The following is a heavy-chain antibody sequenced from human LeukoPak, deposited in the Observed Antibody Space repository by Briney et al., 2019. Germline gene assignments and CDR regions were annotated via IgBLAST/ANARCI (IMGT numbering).Heavy chain of an antibody. CDR3: ARGAIVVVPAARVHNWFDP. CDR2: INHSGST. Sequence: NTSETLSLTCAVYGGSFSGYYWSWIRQPPGKGLEWIGEINHSGSTNYNPSLKSRVTISVDTSKNQFSLKLSSVTAADTAVYYCARGAIVVVPAARVHNWFDPWGQGTLVTVSS. D-gene: IGHD2-2*01. V-gene: IGHV4-34*01. CDR1: GGSFSGYY. J-gene: IGHJ5*02.